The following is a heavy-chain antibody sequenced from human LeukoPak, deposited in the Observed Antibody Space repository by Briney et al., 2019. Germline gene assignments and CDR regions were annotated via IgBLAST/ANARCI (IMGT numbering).Heavy chain of an antibody. CDR2: MNPNSGNT. J-gene: IGHJ6*03. V-gene: IGHV1-8*01. Sequence: ASVKVSCKASGYTFSSYDVNWVRQATRQGLEWMGWMNPNSGNTGYAQKFQGRVTIIRNTSISTAYMELSSLRSEDTAVYYCARAAGGTRNYYMDVWGKGTTVAVSS. CDR3: ARAAGGTRNYYMDV. CDR1: GYTFSSYD. D-gene: IGHD3-16*01.